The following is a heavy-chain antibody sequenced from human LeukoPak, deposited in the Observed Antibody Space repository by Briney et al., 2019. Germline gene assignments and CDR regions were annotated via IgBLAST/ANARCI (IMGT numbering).Heavy chain of an antibody. Sequence: SETLSLTCTVSGNSISSGDNYWSWIRQPAGKGLEWIGRIYTSGSTNYNPSLKSRVTISGDTSKSHFSLKLSSVTAADTALYYCARGSLRLLWFGEVRDYYYMDVWGKGTTVTISS. CDR3: ARGSLRLLWFGEVRDYYYMDV. D-gene: IGHD3-10*01. J-gene: IGHJ6*03. V-gene: IGHV4-61*02. CDR1: GNSISSGDNY. CDR2: IYTSGST.